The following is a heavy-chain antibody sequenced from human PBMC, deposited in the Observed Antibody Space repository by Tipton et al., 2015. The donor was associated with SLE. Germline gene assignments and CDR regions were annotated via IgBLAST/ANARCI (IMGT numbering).Heavy chain of an antibody. CDR3: AKGTTYSANDWLDH. J-gene: IGHJ4*02. CDR2: FYSGGST. V-gene: IGHV3-23*03. CDR1: GGTFSSYA. D-gene: IGHD5-12*01. Sequence: SGAEVKKPGSSVKVSCKASGGTFSSYAMSWVRQAPGKGLEWVSAFYSGGSTNYADSVKGRFTISRDNSKNTLYLQMNSLRVEDTAVYYCAKGTTYSANDWLDHWGQGTLVTVSS.